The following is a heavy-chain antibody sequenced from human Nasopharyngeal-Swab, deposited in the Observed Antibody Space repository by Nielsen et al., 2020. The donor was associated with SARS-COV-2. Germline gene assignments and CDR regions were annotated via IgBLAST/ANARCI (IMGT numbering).Heavy chain of an antibody. CDR3: AKAPYLRGLDV. CDR2: ISGSGDTT. D-gene: IGHD2-21*01. V-gene: IGHV3-23*01. J-gene: IGHJ6*02. CDR1: GFTFSSYA. Sequence: GESLKISCAASGFTFSSYAMTWVRQAPGKGLEWVSIISGSGDTTYYADSVKDRFTISRDNSKNTLYLQTNSLRVEATAVYYCAKAPYLRGLDVWGQGTTVTVSS.